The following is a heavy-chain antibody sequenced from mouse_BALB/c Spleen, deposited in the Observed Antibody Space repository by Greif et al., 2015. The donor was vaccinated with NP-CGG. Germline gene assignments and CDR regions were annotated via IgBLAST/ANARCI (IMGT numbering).Heavy chain of an antibody. Sequence: EVQLVESGGGLVQPGGSRKLSCAASGFTFSDYGMAWVRQAPGKGPEWVAFTSDLAYSIYYADTVTGRFTISRENAKNTLYLEMSSLRSEDTAMYYCARDYYGSSYWYFDVWGAGTTVTVSS. CDR1: GFTFSDYG. J-gene: IGHJ1*01. D-gene: IGHD1-1*01. V-gene: IGHV5-15*02. CDR2: TSDLAYSI. CDR3: ARDYYGSSYWYFDV.